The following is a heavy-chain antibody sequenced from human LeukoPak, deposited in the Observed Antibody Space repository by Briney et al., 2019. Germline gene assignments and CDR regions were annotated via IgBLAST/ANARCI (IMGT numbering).Heavy chain of an antibody. CDR2: INKDGSEI. CDR1: GFIFSNYW. V-gene: IGHV3-7*01. J-gene: IGHJ4*02. CDR3: ARDKVTY. Sequence: GGSLRLSCAASGFIFSNYWMSWVRQAPGKGLEWVAHINKDGSEIYYVDSVKGRFTISRDNAKSSLSLQMNSLRVGDTAVYYCARDKVTYWGQGILVTVSS.